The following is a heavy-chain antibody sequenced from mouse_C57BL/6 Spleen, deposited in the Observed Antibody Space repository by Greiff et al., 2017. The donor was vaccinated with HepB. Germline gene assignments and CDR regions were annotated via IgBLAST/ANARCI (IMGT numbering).Heavy chain of an antibody. Sequence: QVQLKESGAELVKPGASVKISCKASGYAFSNCWMNWVKQRPGQGLEWIGQIYPGDGDTNYNDKFKGKATLTADKSSSTAYMQLSSLTSEDSAVYFGARGAYWGQGTLVTVSA. J-gene: IGHJ3*01. CDR1: GYAFSNCW. CDR3: ARGAY. CDR2: IYPGDGDT. V-gene: IGHV1-80*01.